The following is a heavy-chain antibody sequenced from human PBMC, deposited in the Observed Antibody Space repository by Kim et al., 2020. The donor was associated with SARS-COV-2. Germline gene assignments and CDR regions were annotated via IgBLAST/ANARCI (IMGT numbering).Heavy chain of an antibody. D-gene: IGHD1-20*01. CDR3: ARGRTRYNWNLYNAEYFQH. CDR2: INHSGST. J-gene: IGHJ1*01. Sequence: SETLSLTCAVYGGSFSGYYWSWIRQPPGKGLEWIGEINHSGSTNYNPSLKSRVTISVDTSKNQFSLKLSSVTAADTAVYYCARGRTRYNWNLYNAEYFQHWGQGTLVTVSS. V-gene: IGHV4-34*01. CDR1: GGSFSGYY.